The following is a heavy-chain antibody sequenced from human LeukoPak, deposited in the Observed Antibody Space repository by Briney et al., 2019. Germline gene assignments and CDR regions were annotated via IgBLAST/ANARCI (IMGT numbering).Heavy chain of an antibody. V-gene: IGHV1-69*04. J-gene: IGHJ4*02. D-gene: IGHD2-2*01. CDR1: GGIFSSYA. Sequence: ASVKVSCKASGGIFSSYAISWVRQAPGQGLEWMGRIIPILGIANYAQKFQGRVPIPADKSTSTAYMELSSLRSEDTAVYYCARLSGRYCSSTSCHLFDSWGQGTLVTVSS. CDR2: IIPILGIA. CDR3: ARLSGRYCSSTSCHLFDS.